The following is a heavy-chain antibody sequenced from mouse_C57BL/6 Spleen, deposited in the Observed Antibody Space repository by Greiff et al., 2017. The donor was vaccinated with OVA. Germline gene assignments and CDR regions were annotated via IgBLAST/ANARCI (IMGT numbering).Heavy chain of an antibody. D-gene: IGHD1-1*01. CDR1: GYTFTDYE. J-gene: IGHJ1*03. CDR2: IDPETGGT. Sequence: LVESGAELVRPGASVTLSCKASGYTFTDYEMHWVKQTPVHGLEWIGAIDPETGGTAYNQKFKGKAILTADKSSSTAYMELRSLTSEDSAVYYCTRGYYYGSSYWYFDVWGTGTTVTVSS. CDR3: TRGYYYGSSYWYFDV. V-gene: IGHV1-15*01.